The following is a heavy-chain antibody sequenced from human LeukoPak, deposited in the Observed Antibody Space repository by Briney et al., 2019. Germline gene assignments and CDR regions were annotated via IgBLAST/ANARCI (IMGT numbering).Heavy chain of an antibody. V-gene: IGHV1-18*01. Sequence: ASVKVSCKASGYTFTNYGISWVRQAPGQGVEWMGWISAYNGHTKYAQKVQSRVTMTRDTSTSTAYMELRSLRSDDTAVYYCARDGHRRYHYDSSGREDAFDIWGQGTMVTVSS. CDR3: ARDGHRRYHYDSSGREDAFDI. J-gene: IGHJ3*02. CDR1: GYTFTNYG. D-gene: IGHD3-22*01. CDR2: ISAYNGHT.